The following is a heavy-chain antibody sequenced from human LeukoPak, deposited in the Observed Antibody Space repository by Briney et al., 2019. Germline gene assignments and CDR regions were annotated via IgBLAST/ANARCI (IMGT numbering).Heavy chain of an antibody. Sequence: SETLSLTCTVSGGSISSYYWSWIRQPPGKGLEWIGHIYYSGSTNYNPSLKSRVTISVDTSKNQFSLRLMSVTAADTAVYYCARDSLLRGSGWDYWYFDLWGRGTLVTVSS. D-gene: IGHD6-25*01. CDR2: IYYSGST. CDR3: ARDSLLRGSGWDYWYFDL. CDR1: GGSISSYY. J-gene: IGHJ2*01. V-gene: IGHV4-59*01.